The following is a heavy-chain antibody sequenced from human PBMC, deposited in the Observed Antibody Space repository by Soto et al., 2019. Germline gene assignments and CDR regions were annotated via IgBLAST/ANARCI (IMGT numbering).Heavy chain of an antibody. J-gene: IGHJ4*02. Sequence: PSETLSLTSAIYCGSFSGYYRPRIRQSPGTGLEWIGEINHSGSTNYNPSLKSRVTISVDTSKNQFSLKLTSVTAADTAVYYCARDKITGLFDYWGQGTLVTVSS. CDR2: INHSGST. CDR3: ARDKITGLFDY. V-gene: IGHV4-34*01. CDR1: CGSFSGYY. D-gene: IGHD2-8*02.